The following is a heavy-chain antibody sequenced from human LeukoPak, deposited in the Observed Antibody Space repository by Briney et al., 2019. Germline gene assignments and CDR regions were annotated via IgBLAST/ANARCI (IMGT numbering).Heavy chain of an antibody. D-gene: IGHD3-10*01. CDR3: ARGRVPKRGAFDI. CDR2: IYHSGGT. V-gene: IGHV4-34*01. CDR1: DGSFSGYY. Sequence: SETLSLTCAVYDGSFSGYYWGWIRQPPGKGLEWIGSIYHSGGTYYNPSLKSRVTISVDTSKNQFSLQLRSVTAADTAVYYCARGRVPKRGAFDIWGQGTLVTVSS. J-gene: IGHJ3*02.